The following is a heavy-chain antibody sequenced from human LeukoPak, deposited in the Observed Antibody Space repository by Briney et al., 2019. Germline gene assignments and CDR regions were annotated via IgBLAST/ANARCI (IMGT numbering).Heavy chain of an antibody. Sequence: PSETLSLTCSVPGGSISIYYWSWIRQPPGKGLEWIGYIYNSGSTNYNPSLKSRVTISVDTSKNQFSLKLSSVTAADTAVYYCARGIRGVDTAMNDAFDIWGQGTMVTVSS. V-gene: IGHV4-59*01. CDR1: GGSISIYY. J-gene: IGHJ3*02. D-gene: IGHD5-18*01. CDR3: ARGIRGVDTAMNDAFDI. CDR2: IYNSGST.